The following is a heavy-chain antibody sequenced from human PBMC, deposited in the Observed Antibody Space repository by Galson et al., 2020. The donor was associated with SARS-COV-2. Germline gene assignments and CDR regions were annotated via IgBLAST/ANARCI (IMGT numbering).Heavy chain of an antibody. J-gene: IGHJ4*02. CDR2: VNSSGHMP. D-gene: IGHD3-3*01. CDR3: AKAGSNWSDFGNLRFDY. Sequence: GGSLRLSCVASGFAFSSYTMAWVRQAPGKGLEWVSTVNSSGHMPYYAQSVAGRFTISRDNSKNTLFLQMDSMRAEDAAIYYCAKAGSNWSDFGNLRFDYWGQGTLVSVSS. V-gene: IGHV3-23*01. CDR1: GFAFSSYT.